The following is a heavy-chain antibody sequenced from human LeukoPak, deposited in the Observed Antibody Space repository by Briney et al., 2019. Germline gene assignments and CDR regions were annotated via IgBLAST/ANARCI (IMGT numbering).Heavy chain of an antibody. V-gene: IGHV3-21*01. CDR2: ISSSGNYI. J-gene: IGHJ4*02. CDR1: GFTFSSYE. CDR3: ATRNYGGGDY. Sequence: GGSLRLSCAASGFTFSSYEMNWVRQAPGQGLEWVSSISSSGNYIYYADSVKGRFTISRDNAKHSLYLQMNSLRAEDTAVYYCATRNYGGGDYWGQGTLVTVSS. D-gene: IGHD4-23*01.